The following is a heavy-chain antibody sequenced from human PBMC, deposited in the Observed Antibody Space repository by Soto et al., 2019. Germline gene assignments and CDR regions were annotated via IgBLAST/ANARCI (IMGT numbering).Heavy chain of an antibody. CDR3: ARATSSGYYYIGFDY. CDR1: GYTFNNYG. Sequence: AASVKVSCKASGYTFNNYGISWVRQAPGQGLEWMGWISAYNGNTNYAQKLQDRVTMTTDTSTSTAYMELRSLRSDDTAVYYCARATSSGYYYIGFDYWGPGTLVTVSS. J-gene: IGHJ4*02. D-gene: IGHD3-22*01. V-gene: IGHV1-18*01. CDR2: ISAYNGNT.